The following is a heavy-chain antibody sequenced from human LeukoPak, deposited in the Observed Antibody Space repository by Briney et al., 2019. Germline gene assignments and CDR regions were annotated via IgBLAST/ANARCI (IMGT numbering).Heavy chain of an antibody. CDR3: AKDAAGSSSWANY. V-gene: IGHV3-33*06. J-gene: IGHJ4*02. CDR2: IWYDGSNK. Sequence: TGGSLRLSCAASGFTFSSFGMHWVRQAPGKGLEWVAVIWYDGSNKYYADSVKGRFTISRDNSKNTLSLQMNSLRAEDTAVYYCAKDAAGSSSWANYWGQGALVTVSS. D-gene: IGHD6-13*01. CDR1: GFTFSSFG.